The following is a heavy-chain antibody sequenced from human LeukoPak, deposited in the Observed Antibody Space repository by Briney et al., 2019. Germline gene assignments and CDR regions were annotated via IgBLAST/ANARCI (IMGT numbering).Heavy chain of an antibody. Sequence: SVKVSCKASGGTFSSYAISWVRQAPGQGLEWMGRIIPTFGTANYAQKFQGRVTITTDESTSTAYMELSSLRSEDTAVYYCARERIAARPPTYYYYYYMDVWGKGTTVTVSS. CDR1: GGTFSSYA. D-gene: IGHD6-6*01. V-gene: IGHV1-69*05. CDR2: IIPTFGTA. CDR3: ARERIAARPPTYYYYYYMDV. J-gene: IGHJ6*03.